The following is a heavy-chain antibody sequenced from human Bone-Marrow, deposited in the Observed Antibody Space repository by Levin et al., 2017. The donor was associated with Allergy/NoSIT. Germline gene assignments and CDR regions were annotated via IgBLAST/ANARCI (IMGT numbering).Heavy chain of an antibody. CDR1: GFTFSSYS. V-gene: IGHV3-48*01. CDR2: ISSSSSTI. J-gene: IGHJ6*02. CDR3: ARVRSYGSPYYYGMDV. Sequence: LSLTCAASGFTFSSYSMNWVRQAPGKGLEWVSYISSSSSTIYYADSVKGRFTISRDNAKNSLYLQMNSLRAEDTAVYYCARVRSYGSPYYYGMDVWGQGTTVTVSS. D-gene: IGHD5-18*01.